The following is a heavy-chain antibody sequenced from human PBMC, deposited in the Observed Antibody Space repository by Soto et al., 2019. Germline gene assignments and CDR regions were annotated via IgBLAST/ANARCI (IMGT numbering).Heavy chain of an antibody. J-gene: IGHJ4*02. D-gene: IGHD1-1*01. CDR2: INAGDGKT. V-gene: IGHV1-3*01. Sequence: QVQLVQSGAEVEKPGASGRVPGRASGSTSIGIPLHWGRQPPGQSLEWMGWINAGDGKTKYSQKFQGRVTITRDTSASTVYLVLSSLTSEDTAVYYCARGIWNDHTYYYDSWGQGTLVTVSS. CDR1: GSTSIGIP. CDR3: ARGIWNDHTYYYDS.